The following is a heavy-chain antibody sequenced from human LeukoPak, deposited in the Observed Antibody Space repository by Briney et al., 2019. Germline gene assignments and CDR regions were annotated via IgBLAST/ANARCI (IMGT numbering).Heavy chain of an antibody. D-gene: IGHD1-26*01. CDR2: ISYDGSNK. CDR1: GFTFSSYG. Sequence: GGSLRLSCAASGFTFSSYGIHWVRQAPGKGLEWVAVISYDGSNKYYADSVKGRFTISRDNSKNTLYLQMNSLRAEDTAVYHCAREDSGSYSLDYWGQGTLVTVSS. CDR3: AREDSGSYSLDY. V-gene: IGHV3-30*19. J-gene: IGHJ4*02.